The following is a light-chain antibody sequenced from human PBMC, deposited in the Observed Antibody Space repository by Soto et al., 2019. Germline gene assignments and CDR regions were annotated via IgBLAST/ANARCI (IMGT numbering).Light chain of an antibody. V-gene: IGLV2-23*02. Sequence: QSVLTQPASVSGSPGQSITISCTGTSSDVGSNNLVSWYQQHPGKAPKLMIYDVTKRPSGISNRSAGSKSDNTASLTISGLQAEDEADYYCCSYAATNTLVFGAGTKLTVL. CDR1: SSDVGSNNL. CDR2: DVT. CDR3: CSYAATNTLV. J-gene: IGLJ3*02.